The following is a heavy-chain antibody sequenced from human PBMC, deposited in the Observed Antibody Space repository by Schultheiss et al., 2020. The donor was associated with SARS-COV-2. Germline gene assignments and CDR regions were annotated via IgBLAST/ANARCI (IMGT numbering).Heavy chain of an antibody. V-gene: IGHV3-23*01. CDR1: GFTFSGSA. CDR2: ISGSGGST. Sequence: GESLKISCAASGFTFSGSAMHWVRQASGKGLEWVSAISGSGGSTYYADSVKGRFTISRDNSKNTLYLQMNSLRAEDTAVYYCARESGDGLMNYWGQGTLVTVSS. D-gene: IGHD2-21*01. CDR3: ARESGDGLMNY. J-gene: IGHJ4*02.